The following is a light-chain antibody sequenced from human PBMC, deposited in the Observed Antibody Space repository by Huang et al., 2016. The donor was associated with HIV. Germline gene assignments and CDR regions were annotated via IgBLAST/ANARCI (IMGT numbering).Light chain of an antibody. CDR1: QSLLHSNGYNY. V-gene: IGKV2-28*01. CDR3: MQSLQTPMYT. CDR2: LGS. J-gene: IGKJ2*01. Sequence: DIVMTQSPLSLSVTPGEPASISCRSSQSLLHSNGYNYLDWFLQKQGQSPQLLIYLGSNRAAGVPDRFSGSGSATDFTLKISRVEAEDVGVYYCMQSLQTPMYTFGQGTKLEIK.